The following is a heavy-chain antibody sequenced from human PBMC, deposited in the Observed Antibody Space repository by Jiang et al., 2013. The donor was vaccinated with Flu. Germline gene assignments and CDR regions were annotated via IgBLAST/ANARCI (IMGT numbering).Heavy chain of an antibody. CDR3: ATDRRMGLDAFDI. D-gene: IGHD1-14*01. J-gene: IGHJ3*02. V-gene: IGHV5-51*03. CDR2: IYPGDSDT. CDR1: GYSFTSYW. Sequence: QLVESEQRWKSRGRSLKISCKGSGYSFTSYWIGWVRQMPGKGLEWMGIIYPGDSDTRYSPSFQGQVTISADKSISTAYLQWSSLKASDTAMYYCATDRRMGLDAFDIWGQGTVVTVSS.